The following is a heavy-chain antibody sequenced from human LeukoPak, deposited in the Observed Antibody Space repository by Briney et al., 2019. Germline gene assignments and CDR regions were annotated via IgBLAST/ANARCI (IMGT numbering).Heavy chain of an antibody. CDR1: GGSISSYY. V-gene: IGHV4-59*08. CDR3: ARHATAFGEYQGAFDI. D-gene: IGHD3-10*01. J-gene: IGHJ3*02. CDR2: IYYSGST. Sequence: SETLSLTCTVSGGSISSYYWSWIRQPPGKGLEWIGYIYYSGSTNYNPSLKSRVTISVDTSKNQFSLKLSSVTAADTAVYYCARHATAFGEYQGAFDIWGQGTMVTVSS.